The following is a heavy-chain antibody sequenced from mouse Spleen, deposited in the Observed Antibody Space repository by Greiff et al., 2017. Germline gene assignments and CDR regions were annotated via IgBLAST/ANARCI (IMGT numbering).Heavy chain of an antibody. D-gene: IGHD2-13*01. CDR3: ARGEIYYGDYYAMDY. V-gene: IGHV1-7*01. J-gene: IGHJ4*01. CDR1: GYTFTSYW. CDR2: INPSTGYT. Sequence: VMLVESGAELAKPGASVKMSCKASGYTFTSYWMHWVKQRPGQGLEWIGYINPSTGYTEYNQKFKDKATLTADKSSSTAYMELSSLTSEDSAVYYCARGEIYYGDYYAMDYWGQGTSVTVSS.